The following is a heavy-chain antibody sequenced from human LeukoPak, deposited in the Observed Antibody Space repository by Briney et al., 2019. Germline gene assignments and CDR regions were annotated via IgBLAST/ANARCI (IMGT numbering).Heavy chain of an antibody. D-gene: IGHD2-2*01. CDR1: GFTFSSYS. J-gene: IGHJ4*02. CDR3: AYIGGVVVGPAARP. Sequence: GESLRLSCAASGFTFSSYSMNWVRQAPGKGLEWVSSISSSSSYIYYADSVKGRFTISRDNAKNSLYLQMNSLRAEDTAVYYCAYIGGVVVGPAARPWGQGTLVTVSS. V-gene: IGHV3-21*01. CDR2: ISSSSSYI.